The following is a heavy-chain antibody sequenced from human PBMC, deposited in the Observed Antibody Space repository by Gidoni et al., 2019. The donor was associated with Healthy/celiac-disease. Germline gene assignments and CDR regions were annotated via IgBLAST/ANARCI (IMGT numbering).Heavy chain of an antibody. CDR1: GGSISSYY. D-gene: IGHD2-15*01. CDR2: IYYSGST. J-gene: IGHJ4*02. V-gene: IGHV4-59*01. CDR3: RGSVADLYYFDY. Sequence: QVQLQESGPGLVKPSETLSLTCTVSGGSISSYYWSWIRQPPGKGLEWIGYIYYSGSTNYNPSLKSRVTISVDTSKNQFSLKLSSVTAADTAVYYCRGSVADLYYFDYWGQGTLVTVSS.